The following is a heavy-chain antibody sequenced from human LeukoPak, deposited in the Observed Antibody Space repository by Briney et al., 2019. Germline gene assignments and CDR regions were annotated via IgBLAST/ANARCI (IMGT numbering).Heavy chain of an antibody. V-gene: IGHV3-53*01. CDR1: GFTVSSNY. CDR3: ARVDNWNDVSYYFDY. CDR2: IYSGGST. Sequence: PGGSLRLSCAASGFTVSSNYMSWVRQAPGKGLEWVSVIYSGGSTYYADSVKGRFTISRDNSKNTLYLQMNSLRAEGTAVYYCARVDNWNDVSYYFDYWGQGTLVTVSS. D-gene: IGHD1-20*01. J-gene: IGHJ4*02.